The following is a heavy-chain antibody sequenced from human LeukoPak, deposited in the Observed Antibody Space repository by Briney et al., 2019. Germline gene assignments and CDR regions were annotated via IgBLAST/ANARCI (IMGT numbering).Heavy chain of an antibody. CDR1: GFTFSNAW. CDR2: IKSKTNGGTT. D-gene: IGHD3-9*01. V-gene: IGHV3-15*01. CDR3: TTDRAFDLLPQVF. J-gene: IGHJ4*02. Sequence: WGSLSLTCAASGFTFSNAWTSWVRQAPGKGLEWVGHIKSKTNGGTTQYAAPVKGRFTIPRDDSKNTLYLQMNSLKTEDTAVYYCTTDRAFDLLPQVFWGRGTLVTVSS.